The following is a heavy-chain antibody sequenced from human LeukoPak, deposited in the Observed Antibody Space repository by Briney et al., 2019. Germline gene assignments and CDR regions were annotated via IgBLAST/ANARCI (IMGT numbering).Heavy chain of an antibody. CDR3: ARDCRSSGYYYHDY. J-gene: IGHJ4*02. D-gene: IGHD3-22*01. CDR2: SYYSGST. Sequence: SYTLSLTCTVSGGSISNYYWSWIRQPPGKGREWMGYSYYSGSTNYNPSLKSRATISVDTSKNQFSLKLSSVTAAATAVYYCARDCRSSGYYYHDYWGQGTLVTVSS. V-gene: IGHV4-59*01. CDR1: GGSISNYY.